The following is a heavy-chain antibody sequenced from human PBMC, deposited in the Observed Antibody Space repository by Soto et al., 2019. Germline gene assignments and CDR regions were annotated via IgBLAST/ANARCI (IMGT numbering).Heavy chain of an antibody. Sequence: QVQLVQSGAEVKKPGASVTISCKASGYTFTSYYIHWVRLAPGQGLEWMGLINPLNDYTKISQRFQGRLTMTRDTSTDTVYMQLSSLTSDDTAVFFCARSLGDLSSNDFWGQGTLVTVSS. J-gene: IGHJ4*02. D-gene: IGHD3-16*02. CDR2: INPLNDYT. CDR1: GYTFTSYY. CDR3: ARSLGDLSSNDF. V-gene: IGHV1-46*01.